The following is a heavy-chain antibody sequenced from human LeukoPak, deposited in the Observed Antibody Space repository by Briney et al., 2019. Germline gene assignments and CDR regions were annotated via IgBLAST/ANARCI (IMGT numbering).Heavy chain of an antibody. CDR1: GGSISSSSYY. CDR3: ARGYDILTGYYF. D-gene: IGHD3-9*01. V-gene: IGHV4-39*07. Sequence: PSETLSLTCTVSGGSISSSSYYWGWIRQPPGKGLEWIGSIYYSGSTYYNPSLKSRVTISGDTSKNQFSLKLSSVTAADTAVYYCARGYDILTGYYFWGQGTLVTVSS. J-gene: IGHJ4*02. CDR2: IYYSGST.